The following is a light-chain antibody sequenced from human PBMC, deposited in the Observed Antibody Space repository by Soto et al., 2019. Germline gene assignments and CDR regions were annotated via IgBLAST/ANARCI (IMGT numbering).Light chain of an antibody. CDR3: QQYYSTPLT. V-gene: IGKV4-1*01. CDR1: QSVLYSSNNKNY. J-gene: IGKJ4*01. Sequence: DIVMTQSPDSLAVSLGERATINCKCSQSVLYSSNNKNYLAWYQQKPGQPPKLLIYWASTRESGVPDRFSGSGTGTDFTPTISSLQAEDVAVYYCQQYYSTPLTFGGGTKVDIK. CDR2: WAS.